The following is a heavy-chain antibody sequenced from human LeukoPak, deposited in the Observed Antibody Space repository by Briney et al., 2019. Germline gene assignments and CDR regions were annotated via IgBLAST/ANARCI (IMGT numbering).Heavy chain of an antibody. V-gene: IGHV5-51*01. CDR3: ARGSSSTWYGEFDY. CDR2: IYPGDSDT. CDR1: GYIFSNYW. J-gene: IGHJ4*02. Sequence: GESLKISCEASGYIFSNYWIGWVRQMPGRGLEWMGIIYPGDSDTKYNPSFQGQVTISADKSLSTAYLQCNSLKASDTAMYYCARGSSSTWYGEFDYWGQGTLVTVSS. D-gene: IGHD6-13*01.